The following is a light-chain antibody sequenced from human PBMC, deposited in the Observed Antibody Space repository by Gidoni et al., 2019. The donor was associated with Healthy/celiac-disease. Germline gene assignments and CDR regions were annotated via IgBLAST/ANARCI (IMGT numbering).Light chain of an antibody. CDR2: SNN. CDR3: AAWDDSLNGWV. J-gene: IGLJ3*02. V-gene: IGLV1-44*01. Sequence: QSVLPQPPSASGTPGQRVTISCSGSSSNLGSNTVNWYQQLPGTAPKLLIYSNNQRPSGVPDRFSGSKSGTSASLAIGGLQSEDEADYYCAAWDDSLNGWVFGGGTKLTVL. CDR1: SSNLGSNT.